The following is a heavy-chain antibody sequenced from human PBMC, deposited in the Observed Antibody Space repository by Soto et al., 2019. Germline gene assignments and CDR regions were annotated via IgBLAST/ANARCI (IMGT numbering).Heavy chain of an antibody. CDR3: AKGRIAVAAPYNWFDP. D-gene: IGHD6-19*01. V-gene: IGHV3-23*01. J-gene: IGHJ5*02. CDR2: ITGGGDNT. Sequence: PGGSLRLSCAASGFTFSSYAMSWVRQAPGKGLEWVSTITGGGDNTHYADSVKGRFTISRDNSKNTLSLQMNRLRVEDTAVYHCAKGRIAVAAPYNWFDPWGQGTLVTVSS. CDR1: GFTFSSYA.